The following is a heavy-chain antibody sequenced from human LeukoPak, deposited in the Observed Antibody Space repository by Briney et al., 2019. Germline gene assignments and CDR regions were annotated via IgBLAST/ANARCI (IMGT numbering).Heavy chain of an antibody. CDR1: GYTFTSYY. CDR2: INPSGGST. Sequence: ASVKVSCKASGYTFTSYYIHWVRQAPGQGLEWMGLINPSGGSTNYAQKFQGRVTMTRDTSTSTVYMELSSLRSEDTAVYYCARVHYYDASDYSTSNWFDPWGQGTLVTVSS. V-gene: IGHV1-46*01. D-gene: IGHD3-22*01. J-gene: IGHJ5*02. CDR3: ARVHYYDASDYSTSNWFDP.